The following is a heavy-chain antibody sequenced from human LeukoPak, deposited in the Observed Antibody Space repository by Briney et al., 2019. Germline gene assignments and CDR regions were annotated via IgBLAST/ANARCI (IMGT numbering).Heavy chain of an antibody. CDR3: ASGYSGGYWDYFDY. CDR2: IWYDGSNK. D-gene: IGHD1-26*01. J-gene: IGHJ4*02. Sequence: GGSLRLSCAASGFTFSSYGMHWVRQAPGKGLERVAVIWYDGSNKYYADSVKGRFTISRDNSKNTLYLQMNSLRAEDTAVYYCASGYSGGYWDYFDYWGQGTLVTVSS. V-gene: IGHV3-33*01. CDR1: GFTFSSYG.